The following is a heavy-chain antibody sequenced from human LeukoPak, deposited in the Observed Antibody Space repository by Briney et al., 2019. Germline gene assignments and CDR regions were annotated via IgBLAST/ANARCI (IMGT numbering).Heavy chain of an antibody. CDR1: GFTFSSCA. J-gene: IGHJ4*02. V-gene: IGHV3-64D*06. CDR2: ISSNGGST. CDR3: VKTTRSGWYDY. D-gene: IGHD6-13*01. Sequence: GGSLRLSCSASGFTFSSCAMHWVRQAPGKGLEYVSAISSNGGSTYYADSVKGRFTISRDNSKNTLYLQMSSLRAEDTAVYYYVKTTRSGWYDYWGQGTLVTVSS.